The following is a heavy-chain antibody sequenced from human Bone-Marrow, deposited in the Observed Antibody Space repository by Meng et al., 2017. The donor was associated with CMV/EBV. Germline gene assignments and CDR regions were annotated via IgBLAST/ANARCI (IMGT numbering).Heavy chain of an antibody. Sequence: GESLKISCAASGFTFSSYSMNWVRQAPGKGLEWVSSISSSSYIYYADSVKGRFTISRDNAKNSLYLQMNSLRAEDTAVYYCARPLTMYQPPGVWGQGTLVTVSS. CDR1: GFTFSSYS. J-gene: IGHJ4*02. CDR3: ARPLTMYQPPGV. V-gene: IGHV3-21*01. CDR2: ISSSSYI. D-gene: IGHD2-2*01.